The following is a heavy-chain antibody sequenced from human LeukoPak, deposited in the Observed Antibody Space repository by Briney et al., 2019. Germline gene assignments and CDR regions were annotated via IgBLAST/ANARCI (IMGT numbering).Heavy chain of an antibody. J-gene: IGHJ4*02. CDR2: INPDTGKT. D-gene: IGHD3-9*01. V-gene: IGHV1-2*02. CDR3: ARAQSESTGHYDFFEY. CDR1: GYTFTGYY. Sequence: ASVKVSCKASGYTFTGYYMHWVRQAPGQGLEWMGWINPDTGKTNFAQKFEGRVTMTRETSINTAYVELSRLGPDDTAIYYCARAQSESTGHYDFFEYWGQGSLATVSS.